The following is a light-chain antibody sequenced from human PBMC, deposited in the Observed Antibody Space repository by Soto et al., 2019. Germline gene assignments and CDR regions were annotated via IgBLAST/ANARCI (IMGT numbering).Light chain of an antibody. CDR1: QSVSSN. Sequence: EIVMTQSPATLSVSPGERATLSCRASQSVSSNLAWYQQKPGQAPRLLIYGASTRATGIPARFSGSGSGTDFTLTISSLEPEDFAVYYCQQRSDWPPITFXQGTRTEIK. J-gene: IGKJ5*01. CDR3: QQRSDWPPIT. CDR2: GAS. V-gene: IGKV3-15*01.